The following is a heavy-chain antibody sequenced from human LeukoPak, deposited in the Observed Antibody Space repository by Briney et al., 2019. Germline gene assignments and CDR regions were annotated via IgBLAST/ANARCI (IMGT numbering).Heavy chain of an antibody. CDR3: ARDSSSGWYDYYYMDV. V-gene: IGHV4-59*01. D-gene: IGHD6-19*01. CDR1: GGSISSYY. J-gene: IGHJ6*03. Sequence: PSETLSLTCTVSGGSISSYYWSWIRQPPGKGLEWIGYIYYSGSTNYNPSPKSRVTISVDTSKNQFSLKLSSVTAADTAVYYCARDSSSGWYDYYYMDVWGKGTTATVSS. CDR2: IYYSGST.